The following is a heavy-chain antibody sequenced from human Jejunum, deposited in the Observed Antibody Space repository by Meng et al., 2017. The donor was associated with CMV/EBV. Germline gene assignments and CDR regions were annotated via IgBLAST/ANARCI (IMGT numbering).Heavy chain of an antibody. CDR1: GGTFSSIY. Sequence: GGTFSSIYWSRMRQCPGQGLERIGQIKHSGSASYNPSLRRRVTISEDTTKNQFSLRLTSVTAADTAIYYCARKYCGSSNCYPFDYWGQGELVTVSS. CDR2: IKHSGSA. D-gene: IGHD2-2*01. CDR3: ARKYCGSSNCYPFDY. V-gene: IGHV4-34*01. J-gene: IGHJ4*02.